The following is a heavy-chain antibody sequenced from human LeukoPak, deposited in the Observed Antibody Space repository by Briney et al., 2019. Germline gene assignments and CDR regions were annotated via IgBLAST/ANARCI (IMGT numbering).Heavy chain of an antibody. CDR2: INPNSGGT. V-gene: IGHV1-2*02. J-gene: IGHJ4*02. CDR3: ARVRSYSGSYYPY. CDR1: GYTFTGYY. D-gene: IGHD1-26*01. Sequence: ASVKVSCKASGYTFTGYYMHWVRQAPGQGLEWMGWINPNSGGTNYAQKFQGRVTMTRDTSISTAYMELSRLRSDDTAVYYCARVRSYSGSYYPYWGQGTLVTVSS.